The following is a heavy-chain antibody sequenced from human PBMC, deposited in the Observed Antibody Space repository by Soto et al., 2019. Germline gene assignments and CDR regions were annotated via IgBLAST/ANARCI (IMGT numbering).Heavy chain of an antibody. CDR1: GLTFSSHW. D-gene: IGHD2-21*01. Sequence: EVQLVESGGGLVQPGGSLRLSCAASGLTFSSHWMHWVRQAPGKGLVWVSRIDSDGSRTNYADSVKGRFTISRDNAKNTVYLQMNSLRGEETAVYYCARVVRGAYGLDIWGQGTMVTVSS. J-gene: IGHJ3*02. V-gene: IGHV3-74*01. CDR3: ARVVRGAYGLDI. CDR2: IDSDGSRT.